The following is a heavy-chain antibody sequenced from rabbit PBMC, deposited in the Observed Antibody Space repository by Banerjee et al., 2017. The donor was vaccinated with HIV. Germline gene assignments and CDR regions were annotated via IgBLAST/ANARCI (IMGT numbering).Heavy chain of an antibody. J-gene: IGHJ4*01. D-gene: IGHD6-1*01. CDR1: GFSFSSSYY. Sequence: QSLEESGGDLVKPGASLTLTCTASGFSFSSSYYMSWVRQAPGKGLEWIACIYTGDGNTDYASWAKGRFTISKTSSTTVTLQVTSLTAADTATYFCARDWCPEGYDAYVYPFNLWGPGTLVTVS. V-gene: IGHV1S40*01. CDR2: IYTGDGNT. CDR3: ARDWCPEGYDAYVYPFNL.